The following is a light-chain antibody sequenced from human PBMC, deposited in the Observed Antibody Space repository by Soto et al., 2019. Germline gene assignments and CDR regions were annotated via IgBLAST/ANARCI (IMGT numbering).Light chain of an antibody. J-gene: IGLJ2*01. V-gene: IGLV1-40*01. CDR2: GNS. Sequence: QAVVTQPPSVSGAPGQRVTISCTGSSSNIGAGYDVHWYQQLPGTAPKLLIYGNSIRPSGVPDRFSGSKSGTSASLAITGLQAEDEADYYCQSYDSSLSGSRVFGGGTQLTVL. CDR1: SSNIGAGYD. CDR3: QSYDSSLSGSRV.